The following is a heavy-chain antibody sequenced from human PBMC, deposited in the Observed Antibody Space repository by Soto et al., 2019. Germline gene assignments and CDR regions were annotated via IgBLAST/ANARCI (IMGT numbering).Heavy chain of an antibody. J-gene: IGHJ4*02. D-gene: IGHD5-12*01. Sequence: PSETLSLTCTVSGGSISSSSYYWGWIRQPPGKGLEWIGYIYYSGSTNYNPSLKSRVTISVDTSKNQFSLKLSSVTAADTAVYYCAREVSGYDSFFDYWGQGTLVTVSS. V-gene: IGHV4-61*05. CDR2: IYYSGST. CDR1: GGSISSSSYY. CDR3: AREVSGYDSFFDY.